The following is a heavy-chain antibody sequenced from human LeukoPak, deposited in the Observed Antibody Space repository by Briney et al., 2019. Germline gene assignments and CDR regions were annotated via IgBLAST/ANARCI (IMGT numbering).Heavy chain of an antibody. CDR3: ATPSRMYSSGWYSGGFDY. V-gene: IGHV3-30*02. CDR1: GFTFSSYG. CDR2: IRYGGSNK. D-gene: IGHD6-19*01. Sequence: GGSLRLSCAASGFTFSSYGMHWVRQAPGKGLEWVAFIRYGGSNKYYADSVKGRFTISRDNSKNTLYLQMNSLRAEDTAVYYCATPSRMYSSGWYSGGFDYWGQGTLVTVSS. J-gene: IGHJ4*02.